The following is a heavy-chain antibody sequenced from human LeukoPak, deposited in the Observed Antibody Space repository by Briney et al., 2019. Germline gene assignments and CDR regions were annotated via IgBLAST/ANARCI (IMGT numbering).Heavy chain of an antibody. V-gene: IGHV3-7*01. Sequence: GGSLRLSCAASGFTFSNAWMSWVRQTPGKGLEWVANIKEDGSQKNYVDSVRGRFTISRDNAKNSLYLQMNSLRAEDTAVYYCARDGFSSAINSWGQGTLVTVSS. D-gene: IGHD2-21*02. CDR2: IKEDGSQK. J-gene: IGHJ4*02. CDR1: GFTFSNAW. CDR3: ARDGFSSAINS.